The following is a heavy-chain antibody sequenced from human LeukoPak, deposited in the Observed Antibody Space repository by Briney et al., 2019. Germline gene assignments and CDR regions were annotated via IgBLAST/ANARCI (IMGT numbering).Heavy chain of an antibody. CDR1: GGSSNSYY. CDR3: ARRVSLGYCSGGSCYSTGWFDP. CDR2: ISYSRST. Sequence: PSETLSLTCTVSGGSSNSYYWSWIRQPPGKGLEWIGYISYSRSTNYNPSLKSRVTISVDTSRNQFSLKLSSVTAADTAVYYCARRVSLGYCSGGSCYSTGWFDPWGQGTLVTVPS. D-gene: IGHD2-15*01. V-gene: IGHV4-59*08. J-gene: IGHJ5*02.